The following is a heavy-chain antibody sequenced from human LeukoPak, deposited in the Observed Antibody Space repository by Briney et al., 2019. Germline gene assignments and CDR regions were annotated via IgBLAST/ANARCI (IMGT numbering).Heavy chain of an antibody. Sequence: KSSETLSLTCTVSGGSISSVGYYWSWIRQHPGKGLEWIAYIYYSGSTYYNPSLKSRVTISVDPSKNQFSLKLSSVTAADTAVYYCARARQNTFDYWGQGTLVTVSS. D-gene: IGHD1/OR15-1a*01. V-gene: IGHV4-31*03. CDR1: GGSISSVGYY. J-gene: IGHJ4*02. CDR3: ARARQNTFDY. CDR2: IYYSGST.